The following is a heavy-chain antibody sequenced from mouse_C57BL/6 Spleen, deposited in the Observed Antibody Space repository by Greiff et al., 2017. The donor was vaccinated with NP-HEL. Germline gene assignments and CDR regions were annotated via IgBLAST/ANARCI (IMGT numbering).Heavy chain of an antibody. CDR1: GFTFSDYG. CDR2: ISSGSSTN. J-gene: IGHJ2*01. V-gene: IGHV5-17*01. Sequence: EVQLVESGGGLVKPGGSLKLSCAASGFTFSDYGMHWVRQAPEKGLEWVAYISSGSSTNNYADTVKGRFTISRDNAKNNLFLQMTSLRSEDTAMYYCARPGSTLYYFDYWGQGTTLTVSS. D-gene: IGHD1-1*01. CDR3: ARPGSTLYYFDY.